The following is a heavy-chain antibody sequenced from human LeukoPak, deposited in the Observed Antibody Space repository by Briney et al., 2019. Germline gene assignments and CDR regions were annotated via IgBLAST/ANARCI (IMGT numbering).Heavy chain of an antibody. D-gene: IGHD3-10*01. V-gene: IGHV1-69*04. CDR3: ASPKSGSGLDV. CDR1: GGTFSSYA. Sequence: ASVNVSCKASGGTFSSYAISWVRQAPGQGLEWMGRIIPILGIANYAQKFQGRVTITADKSTSTAYMELSSLRSEDTAVYYCASPKSGSGLDVWGQGTTVTVSS. CDR2: IIPILGIA. J-gene: IGHJ6*02.